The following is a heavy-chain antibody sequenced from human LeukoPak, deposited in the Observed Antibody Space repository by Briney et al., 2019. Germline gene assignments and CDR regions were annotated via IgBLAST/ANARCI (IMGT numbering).Heavy chain of an antibody. V-gene: IGHV3-21*01. D-gene: IGHD6-13*01. CDR2: ISSSSSYI. CDR1: GFTFSSYS. CDR3: ARGRLIAAAGTNWFDP. Sequence: GGSLRLSCAASGFTFSSYSMSWVRQAPGKGLEWVSSISSSSSYIYYADSVKGRFTISRDNAKNSLYLQMNSLRAEDTAVYYCARGRLIAAAGTNWFDPWGQGTLVTVSS. J-gene: IGHJ5*02.